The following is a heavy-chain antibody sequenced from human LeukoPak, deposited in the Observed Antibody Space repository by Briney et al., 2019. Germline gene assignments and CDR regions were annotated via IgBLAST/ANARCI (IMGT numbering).Heavy chain of an antibody. CDR1: GYTFTSYA. CDR2: TSAYNGNT. D-gene: IGHD3-16*02. V-gene: IGHV1-18*01. Sequence: ASVKVSCNASGYTFTSYAISWVRQAPGQGLEWMGWTSAYNGNTNYAQKLQGRVTMTTDTSTNTAYMEVRSLRSDDAAVYYCARLRLGELSSGFDYWGQGTLVTVSS. J-gene: IGHJ4*02. CDR3: ARLRLGELSSGFDY.